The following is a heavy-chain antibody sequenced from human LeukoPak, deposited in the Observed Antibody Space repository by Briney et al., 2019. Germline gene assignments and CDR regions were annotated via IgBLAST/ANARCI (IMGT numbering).Heavy chain of an antibody. CDR2: ISGSGGST. CDR1: GFTFSSYA. J-gene: IGHJ4*03. V-gene: IGHV3-23*01. CDR3: AVAYCGGDCYSGGYFDY. Sequence: PGGSLRLSCAASGFTFSSYAMSWVRQAPGKGLEWVSAISGSGGSTYYADSVKGRFTISRDNSKNTLCLQINSLRAEDTAVYYCAVAYCGGDCYSGGYFDYWGQGTLVTVSS. D-gene: IGHD2-21*01.